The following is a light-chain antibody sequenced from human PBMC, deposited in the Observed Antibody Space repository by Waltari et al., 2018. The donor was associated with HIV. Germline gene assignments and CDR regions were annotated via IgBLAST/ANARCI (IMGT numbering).Light chain of an antibody. CDR2: EDT. CDR1: ALPKEY. CDR3: YSTNIRGNHRL. J-gene: IGLJ2*01. V-gene: IGLV3-10*01. Sequence: SYELTQAPSVSVSPGQTARITCSGDALPKEYAYWYQQKSGQAPVLVIYEDTKRPSGIPERFSGSSSGTMATLTISGAQVEDEADYDCYSTNIRGNHRLFGGGTKLTVL.